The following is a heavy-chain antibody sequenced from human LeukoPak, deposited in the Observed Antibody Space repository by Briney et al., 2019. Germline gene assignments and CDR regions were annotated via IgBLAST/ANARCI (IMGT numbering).Heavy chain of an antibody. CDR2: ISGSGGST. V-gene: IGHV3-23*01. Sequence: PGGSLRLSCAASGFTFSNYGMHWVRQAPGKGLEWVSAISGSGGSTYYADSVKGRFTISRDNSKNTLYLQMNSLRAEDTAVYYCAKVMYYDILTGYYIPPYFDYWGQGTLVTVSS. CDR3: AKVMYYDILTGYYIPPYFDY. D-gene: IGHD3-9*01. J-gene: IGHJ4*02. CDR1: GFTFSNYG.